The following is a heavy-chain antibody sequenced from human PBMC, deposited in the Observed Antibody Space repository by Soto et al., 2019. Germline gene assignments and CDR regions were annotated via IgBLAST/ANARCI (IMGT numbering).Heavy chain of an antibody. CDR3: ATEPPGGRRTYFYVYGMDV. CDR2: ISSSSSTT. Sequence: QVQLVESGGGVVKPGGSLRLTCAGSGFTFSDSYMSWIRQVPGKGLEWLAYISSSSSTTYYADSVKGRFTISRDNAKKSLFLQMNSLRAEDTAVYYCATEPPGGRRTYFYVYGMDVWGQGTTVIVSS. V-gene: IGHV3-11*01. J-gene: IGHJ6*02. CDR1: GFTFSDSY. D-gene: IGHD3-10*01.